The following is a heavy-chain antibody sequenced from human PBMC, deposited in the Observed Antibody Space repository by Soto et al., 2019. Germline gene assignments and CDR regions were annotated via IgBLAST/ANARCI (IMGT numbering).Heavy chain of an antibody. CDR2: ISYDGSNK. J-gene: IGHJ6*02. D-gene: IGHD2-8*01. CDR1: GFTFSSYG. CDR3: ARAVSVAGSTNGAGLRIGVDMGV. Sequence: QVQLVESGGGVVQPGRSLRLSCAASGFTFSSYGMHWVRQAPGKGLQWVEVISYDGSNKYYADSVKGRFTIARDNSKNTLYMQMNSRRSEDTAVYYCARAVSVAGSTNGAGLRIGVDMGVCGHWTTVTVSS. V-gene: IGHV3-33*01.